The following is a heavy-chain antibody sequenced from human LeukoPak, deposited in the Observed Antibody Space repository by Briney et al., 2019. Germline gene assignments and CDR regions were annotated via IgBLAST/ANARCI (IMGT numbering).Heavy chain of an antibody. CDR2: ISWNSGSI. D-gene: IGHD5-18*01. V-gene: IGHV3-9*03. CDR3: AKDNTAMANDAFDI. J-gene: IGHJ3*02. CDR1: GFTFDDYA. Sequence: GRSLRLSCAASGFTFDDYAMHWVRQAPGKGLEWVSGISWNSGSIGYADSVKGRFTISRDNAKNSLYLQMNSLRAEDMALYYCAKDNTAMANDAFDIWGQETMVTVSS.